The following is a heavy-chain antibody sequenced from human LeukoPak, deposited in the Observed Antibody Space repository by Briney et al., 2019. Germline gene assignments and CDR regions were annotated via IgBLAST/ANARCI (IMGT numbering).Heavy chain of an antibody. CDR1: GFTFSSYA. Sequence: GGSLRLSCAASGFTFSSYAMSWVRQAPGKGLEWVSAISGSGGSTYYAASVKGRFTISRDNSKNTLYLQMNSLRAEDTAVYYCAKLYSSSWYRTTYFDYWGQGTLVTVSS. V-gene: IGHV3-23*01. J-gene: IGHJ4*02. CDR2: ISGSGGST. CDR3: AKLYSSSWYRTTYFDY. D-gene: IGHD6-13*01.